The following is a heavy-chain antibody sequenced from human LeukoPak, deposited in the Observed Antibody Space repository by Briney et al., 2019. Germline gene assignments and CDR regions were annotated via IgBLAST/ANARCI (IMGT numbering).Heavy chain of an antibody. Sequence: ASVKVSCKASGYTFTSYDINWVRQAPGQGLEWMGWMNPNSGNTGYAQKFQGRVTMTRNTSISTAYMELSSLRSEDTAVYYCARVVYDFWSGYFGYYYYGMDVWGQGTTVTVSS. CDR2: MNPNSGNT. V-gene: IGHV1-8*01. CDR1: GYTFTSYD. J-gene: IGHJ6*02. D-gene: IGHD3-3*01. CDR3: ARVVYDFWSGYFGYYYYGMDV.